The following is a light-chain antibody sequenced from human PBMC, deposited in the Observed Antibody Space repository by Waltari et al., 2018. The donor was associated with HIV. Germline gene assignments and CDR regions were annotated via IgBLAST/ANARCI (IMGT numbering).Light chain of an antibody. Sequence: QPVLTHSSSAPASLGSSVTPTCTLCSGHSSYIIAWHQQQPGKAPRYLMKLEGSGSYNKGSGVPDRFSGSSSGADRYLTISNVQSEDEADYYCETWDGNTWVFGGGTKLTVL. CDR1: SGHSSYI. J-gene: IGLJ3*02. V-gene: IGLV4-60*03. CDR2: LEGSGSY. CDR3: ETWDGNTWV.